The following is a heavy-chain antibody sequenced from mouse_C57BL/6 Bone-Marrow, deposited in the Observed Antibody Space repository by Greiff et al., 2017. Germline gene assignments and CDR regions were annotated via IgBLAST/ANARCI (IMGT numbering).Heavy chain of an antibody. CDR1: GYTFTSYG. J-gene: IGHJ1*03. CDR3: ARRGSSYWYCDV. Sequence: QVQLQQSGAELARPGASVKLSCKASGYTFTSYGISWVKQRTGQGLEWIGEIYPRSGNTYYNEKFKGKATLTADKSSSTAYMELRSLTSEDSAVYFCARRGSSYWYCDVWGTGTTVTVSS. V-gene: IGHV1-81*01. CDR2: IYPRSGNT. D-gene: IGHD1-1*01.